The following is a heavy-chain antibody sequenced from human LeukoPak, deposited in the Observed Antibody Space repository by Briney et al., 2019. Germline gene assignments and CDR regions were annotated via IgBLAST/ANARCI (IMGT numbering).Heavy chain of an antibody. CDR1: GFTFSSYA. D-gene: IGHD1-26*01. CDR3: ARDREAFDI. V-gene: IGHV3-30*04. J-gene: IGHJ3*02. Sequence: GGSLRLSCAASGFTFSSYAMHWVCQAPGKGLEWVAVISYDGSNKYYADSVKGRFTISRDNSKNTLYLQMNSLRAEDTAVYYCARDREAFDIWGQGTMVTVSS. CDR2: ISYDGSNK.